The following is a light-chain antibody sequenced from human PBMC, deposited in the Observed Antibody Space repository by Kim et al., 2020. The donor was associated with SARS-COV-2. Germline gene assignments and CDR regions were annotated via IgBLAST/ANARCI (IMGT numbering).Light chain of an antibody. CDR1: SGHSSYA. J-gene: IGLJ3*02. CDR3: QTWGTGIRV. V-gene: IGLV4-69*01. Sequence: ASVKLTCTLNSGHSSYASAWHQQQPEKGPRYLMKVNSDGSHSKGDGIPDRFSGSSSEAERYLTISSLQSEDEADYYCQTWGTGIRVFGGGTKVTVL. CDR2: VNSDGSH.